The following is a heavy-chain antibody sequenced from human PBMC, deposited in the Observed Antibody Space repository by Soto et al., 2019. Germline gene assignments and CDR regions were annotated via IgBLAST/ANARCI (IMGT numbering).Heavy chain of an antibody. Sequence: PVGSLRLSCASSVFTFSSYAMSCVRQSPGKWLEWVSAISGSGGSTYYADSVKGRFTISRDNSKNTLYLQMNSLRAEDTAVYYCAKDPPGIAAAGTVTLYYYYYGMDVWGQGTTVTVS. J-gene: IGHJ6*01. CDR1: VFTFSSYA. CDR3: AKDPPGIAAAGTVTLYYYYYGMDV. CDR2: ISGSGGST. V-gene: IGHV3-23*01. D-gene: IGHD6-13*01.